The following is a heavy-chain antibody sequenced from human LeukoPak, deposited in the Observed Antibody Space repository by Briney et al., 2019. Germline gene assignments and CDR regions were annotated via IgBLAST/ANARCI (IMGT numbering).Heavy chain of an antibody. CDR1: GFTFSSYG. CDR2: IAYDGSKK. CDR3: ARAPSTTICPRED. Sequence: AGGSLRLSWAASGFTFSSYGMHWVRQAPGKGLEWVAVIAYDGSKKYYADSAKGRFTISRDNSKNTLYLEMNSLRSEDTAVYYCARAPSTTICPREDWGQGTLVTVSS. J-gene: IGHJ4*02. D-gene: IGHD2-2*01. V-gene: IGHV3-30*03.